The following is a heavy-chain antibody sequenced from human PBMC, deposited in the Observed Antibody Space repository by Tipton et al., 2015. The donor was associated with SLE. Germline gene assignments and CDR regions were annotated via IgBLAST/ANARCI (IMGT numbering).Heavy chain of an antibody. J-gene: IGHJ3*02. CDR3: ARGSGAFDI. CDR2: ISSSSSYI. V-gene: IGHV3-21*01. D-gene: IGHD1-26*01. CDR1: GFIFSTYS. Sequence: SLRLSCAASGFIFSTYSMNWVRQAPGKGLEWVSSISSSSSYIYYADSLKGRFTISRDNAKNSLYLQRNSLRAEDTAVYYCARGSGAFDIWGQGTMVTVSS.